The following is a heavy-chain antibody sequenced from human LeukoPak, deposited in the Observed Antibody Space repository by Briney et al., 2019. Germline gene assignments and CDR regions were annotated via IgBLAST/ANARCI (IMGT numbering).Heavy chain of an antibody. CDR3: ARGHKTNYYGNSFDP. Sequence: ASVNISCKTSGYNFNGYYLHWVRQAPGQGLEWMGWIKPSSSFTDSAERFKDRVTMTSDTSITTAYMELNSLRSDDTAVYYCARGHKTNYYGNSFDPWGQGTLVTVSS. CDR1: GYNFNGYY. CDR2: IKPSSSFT. V-gene: IGHV1-2*02. D-gene: IGHD3-10*01. J-gene: IGHJ5*02.